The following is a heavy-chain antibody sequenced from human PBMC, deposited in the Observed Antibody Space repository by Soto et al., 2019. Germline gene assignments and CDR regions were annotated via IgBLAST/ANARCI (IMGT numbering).Heavy chain of an antibody. CDR2: ISAYNGNT. D-gene: IGHD2-2*01. Sequence: ASVTVSCKASGYTFTSYGISWVRQAPGQGLEWMGWISAYNGNTNYAQKLQGRVTMTTDTSTSTAYMELRSLRSDDTAVYYCARGAYCSSTSCYDYWGQGTLVTVSS. CDR3: ARGAYCSSTSCYDY. V-gene: IGHV1-18*01. CDR1: GYTFTSYG. J-gene: IGHJ4*02.